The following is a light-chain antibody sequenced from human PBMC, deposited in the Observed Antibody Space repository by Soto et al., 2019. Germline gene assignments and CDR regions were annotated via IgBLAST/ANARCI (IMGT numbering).Light chain of an antibody. CDR3: QLYDNSLYT. J-gene: IGKJ2*01. V-gene: IGKV3-20*01. CDR1: QSVSSNY. Sequence: EIVLTQSPGTLSLSPGERATLSCRASQSVSSNYLAWYQQKPGQAPRLLIYGASTRATGIPDRFSGSGSGTDFTLTISRLESEDFAVYYCQLYDNSLYTFGQGTNLDIK. CDR2: GAS.